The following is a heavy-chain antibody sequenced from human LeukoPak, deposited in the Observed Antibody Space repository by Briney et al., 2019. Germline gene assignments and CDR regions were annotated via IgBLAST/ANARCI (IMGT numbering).Heavy chain of an antibody. V-gene: IGHV3-7*01. Sequence: GGSLRLSCAASGFTFSSYWMSWVRQAPGKGLEWVANIKQDGSEKYYVDSVKGRFTISRDNAKNSLYLQMNSLRAEDTAVYYCARVSTYYDFWSGYTQYYFDYWGQGTLVTVSS. D-gene: IGHD3-3*01. CDR3: ARVSTYYDFWSGYTQYYFDY. CDR1: GFTFSSYW. CDR2: IKQDGSEK. J-gene: IGHJ4*02.